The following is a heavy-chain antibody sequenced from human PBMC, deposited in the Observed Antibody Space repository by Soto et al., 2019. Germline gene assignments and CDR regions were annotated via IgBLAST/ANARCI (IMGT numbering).Heavy chain of an antibody. Sequence: PGWSLRLSCAASGFTFSDYYMSWIRQAPGKGLEWVSHISSRSSYTNYADSVKGRFTISRDNAKNTLYLQMNRLRADDTAVYYCARDHSLGGYSYGKFDCWAQGT. CDR1: GFTFSDYY. D-gene: IGHD5-18*01. CDR2: ISSRSSYT. CDR3: ARDHSLGGYSYGKFDC. J-gene: IGHJ4*02. V-gene: IGHV3-11*06.